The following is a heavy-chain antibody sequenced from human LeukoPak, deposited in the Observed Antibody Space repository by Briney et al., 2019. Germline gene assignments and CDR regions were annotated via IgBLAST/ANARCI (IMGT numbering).Heavy chain of an antibody. Sequence: SETLSLTCTVSGGSISSGGYSWSWIRQPPGKGLEWIGYIYHSGSTYYNPSLKSRVTISVDRSKNQFSLKLGSVTAADTAVYYCARSYCGGGCYPQSFDPWGQGTLVTVSS. CDR1: GGSISSGGYS. D-gene: IGHD2-21*02. CDR2: IYHSGST. V-gene: IGHV4-30-2*01. CDR3: ARSYCGGGCYPQSFDP. J-gene: IGHJ5*02.